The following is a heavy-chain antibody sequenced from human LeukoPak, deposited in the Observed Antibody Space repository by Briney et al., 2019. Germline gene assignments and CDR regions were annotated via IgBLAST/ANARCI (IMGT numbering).Heavy chain of an antibody. V-gene: IGHV3-21*01. Sequence: PGGSLRLSCAASGFTFSDYYMSWVRQAPGKGLEWVSSISSSSSYIYYADSVKGRFTISRDNAKNSLYLQMNSLRAEDTAVYYCARARAAEGFDYWGQGTLVTVSS. CDR2: ISSSSSYI. J-gene: IGHJ4*02. D-gene: IGHD6-13*01. CDR1: GFTFSDYY. CDR3: ARARAAEGFDY.